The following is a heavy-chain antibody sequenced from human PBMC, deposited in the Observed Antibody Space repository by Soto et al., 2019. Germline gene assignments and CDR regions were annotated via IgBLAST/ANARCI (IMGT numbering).Heavy chain of an antibody. CDR3: ARVIAAAGNEGDWFDP. Sequence: ASVKVSCKASGYTFTSYGISWVRQAPGQGLERMGWISAYNGNTNYAQKLQGRVTMTTHTSTSTAYMELRSLRSDDTAVYYCARVIAAAGNEGDWFDPWGQGTLVTVSS. CDR1: GYTFTSYG. J-gene: IGHJ5*02. V-gene: IGHV1-18*01. D-gene: IGHD6-13*01. CDR2: ISAYNGNT.